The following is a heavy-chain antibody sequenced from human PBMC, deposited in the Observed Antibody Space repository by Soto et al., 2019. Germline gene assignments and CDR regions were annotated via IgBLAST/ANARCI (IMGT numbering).Heavy chain of an antibody. CDR3: ARDRTDGYIWGSYRYTNNWFDP. D-gene: IGHD3-16*02. J-gene: IGHJ5*02. CDR2: ISAYNGNT. Sequence: ASVKVSCKASGYTFTSYGISWVRQAPGQGLEWMGWISAYNGNTNYAQKLQGRVTMTTDTSTSTAYMELRSLRSDDTAVYYCARDRTDGYIWGSYRYTNNWFDPWGQGTLVTVSS. V-gene: IGHV1-18*01. CDR1: GYTFTSYG.